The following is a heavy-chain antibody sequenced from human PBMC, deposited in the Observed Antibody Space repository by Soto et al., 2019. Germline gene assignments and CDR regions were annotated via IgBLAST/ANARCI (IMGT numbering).Heavy chain of an antibody. J-gene: IGHJ6*02. V-gene: IGHV5-51*01. D-gene: IGHD6-19*01. CDR2: IYPGDSDT. CDR1: GNSFNNW. CDR3: ARSRRGAYSSGWYSPSGYYNYGIDV. Sequence: GESLKISCKGLGNSFNNWIGWVRQMPGKGLEWVGIIYPGDSDTRYSPSFQGQVTISADKSISTAYLQWSSLKASDTAMYYCARSRRGAYSSGWYSPSGYYNYGIDVWGQGNKVTVS.